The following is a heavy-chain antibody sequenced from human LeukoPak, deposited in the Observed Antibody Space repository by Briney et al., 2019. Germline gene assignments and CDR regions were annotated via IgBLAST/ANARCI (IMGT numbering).Heavy chain of an antibody. D-gene: IGHD5-12*01. CDR2: ISAYNGNT. V-gene: IGHV1-18*04. J-gene: IGHJ2*01. CDR3: ARGLDAEVWYFDL. CDR1: GYSFADYY. Sequence: ASVKVSCKASGYSFADYYMHWVRQAPGQGLEWMGWISAYNGNTNYAQKFQGRVTITADKSTSTAYMELSSLRSEDTAVYYCARGLDAEVWYFDLWGRGTLVTVSS.